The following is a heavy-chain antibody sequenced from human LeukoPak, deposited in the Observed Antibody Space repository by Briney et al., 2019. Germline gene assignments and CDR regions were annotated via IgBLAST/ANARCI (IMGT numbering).Heavy chain of an antibody. CDR2: ISSSSSTI. CDR1: GFTFSSYS. V-gene: IGHV3-48*04. CDR3: ARHGSYYDILTGYSPYGMDV. D-gene: IGHD3-9*01. J-gene: IGHJ6*02. Sequence: GGSLRLSCAASGFTFSSYSMNWVRQAPGKGLEWVSYISSSSSTIYYADSVKGRFTISRDNAKNSLYLQMNSLRAEDTAVYYCARHGSYYDILTGYSPYGMDVWGQGTTVTVSS.